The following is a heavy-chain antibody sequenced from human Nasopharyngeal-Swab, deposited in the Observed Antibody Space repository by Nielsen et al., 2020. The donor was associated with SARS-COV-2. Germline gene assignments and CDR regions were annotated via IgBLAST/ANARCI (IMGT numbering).Heavy chain of an antibody. CDR2: IYYSGST. CDR1: GGSISSGGYY. CDR3: AREQSLPSLYCSSTSCAYNWFDP. V-gene: IGHV4-31*03. D-gene: IGHD2-2*01. J-gene: IGHJ5*02. Sequence: LRLSCTVSGGSISSGGYYWSWIRQHPGKGLEWIGYIYYSGSTYYNPSLKSRVTISVDTSKNQFSLKLSSVTAADTAVYYCAREQSLPSLYCSSTSCAYNWFDPWGQGTLVTVSS.